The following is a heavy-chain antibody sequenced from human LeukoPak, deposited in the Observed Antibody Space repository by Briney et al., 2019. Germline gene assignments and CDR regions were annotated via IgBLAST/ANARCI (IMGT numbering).Heavy chain of an antibody. J-gene: IGHJ4*02. CDR2: ISSSGSTT. CDR1: GFTFRSYA. Sequence: GGSLRLSCAASGFTFRSYAMHWVRQAPGKGLEWVSYISSSGSTTYYADSVKGRFTMSRDNAKNSLFLQMNSLRVEDTAVYYCARYLFPYYFDYWGQGTLVIVSS. V-gene: IGHV3-48*03. CDR3: ARYLFPYYFDY.